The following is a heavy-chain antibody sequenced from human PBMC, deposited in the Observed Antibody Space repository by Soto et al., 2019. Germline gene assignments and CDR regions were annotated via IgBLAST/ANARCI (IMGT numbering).Heavy chain of an antibody. CDR1: GYRFTSYG. CDR2: ISGYSGDT. CDR3: ARGESCVNDY. D-gene: IGHD2-15*01. J-gene: IGHJ4*02. V-gene: IGHV1-18*01. Sequence: ASVKVSCKTSGYRFTSYGVTWVRQAPGEGLEWMGWISGYSGDTQYAQNLQGRVTMTTDTSTSTVYMEMRSLRSDDTAVYYCARGESCVNDYWGQGTPVTVSS.